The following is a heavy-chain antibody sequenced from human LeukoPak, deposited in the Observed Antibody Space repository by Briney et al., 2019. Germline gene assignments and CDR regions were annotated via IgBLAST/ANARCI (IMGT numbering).Heavy chain of an antibody. CDR3: ELGDPYSSSWFTRTERPPYYYGMDV. J-gene: IGHJ6*02. CDR2: IIPILGIA. CDR1: GGTFSSYA. D-gene: IGHD6-13*01. Sequence: SVKVSCKASGGTFSSYAISWVRQAPGQGLEWMGRIIPILGIANYAQKFQGRVTITADKSTSTAYMELSSLRSEDTAVYYCELGDPYSSSWFTRTERPPYYYGMDVWGQGTTVTVSS. V-gene: IGHV1-69*04.